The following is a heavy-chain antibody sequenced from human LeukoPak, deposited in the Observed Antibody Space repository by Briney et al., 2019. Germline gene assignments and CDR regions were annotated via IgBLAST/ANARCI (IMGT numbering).Heavy chain of an antibody. V-gene: IGHV4-34*01. CDR1: GGSFSGYY. Sequence: SETLSLTCAVYGGSFSGYYWSWIRQPPGKGLEWIGEINHSGSTNYNPSLKSRVTISVDTSKNQFSLKLSSVTAADTAVYYCARGSGYYQYYFDYWAREPWSPSPQ. J-gene: IGHJ4*02. D-gene: IGHD2-2*01. CDR3: ARGSGYYQYYFDY. CDR2: INHSGST.